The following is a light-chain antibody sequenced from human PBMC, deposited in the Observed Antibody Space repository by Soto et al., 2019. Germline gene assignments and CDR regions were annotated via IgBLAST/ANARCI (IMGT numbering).Light chain of an antibody. Sequence: DIQMTQSPSSLSASVEERFTIPARPTKTITTNLNWYQQKPGKAPRLLIYDASSLLSGVPSRFSGSGSGTDFTLTIASLQPEDFSTYYCQQSDSTPYTFGQGTKVEI. V-gene: IGKV1-39*01. J-gene: IGKJ2*01. CDR2: DAS. CDR1: KTITTN. CDR3: QQSDSTPYT.